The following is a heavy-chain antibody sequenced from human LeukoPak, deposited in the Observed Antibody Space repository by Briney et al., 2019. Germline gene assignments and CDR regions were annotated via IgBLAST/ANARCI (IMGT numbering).Heavy chain of an antibody. CDR1: GFTFSTYW. D-gene: IGHD4-23*01. CDR2: IDSDGSIR. J-gene: IGHJ4*02. CDR3: ARDYGGNYRAHIDY. V-gene: IGHV3-74*01. Sequence: GGSLRLSCAASGFTFSTYWMHWVRQAPGKGLVWVSRIDSDGSIRTYADSVKGRFTISRDNAKNTLYLQMNSLRAEDTAVYYCARDYGGNYRAHIDYWGQGTLVTVSS.